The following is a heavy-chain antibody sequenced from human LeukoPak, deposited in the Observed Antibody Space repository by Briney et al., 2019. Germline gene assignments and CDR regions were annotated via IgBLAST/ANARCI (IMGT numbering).Heavy chain of an antibody. CDR2: IYYNGNT. D-gene: IGHD3-22*01. CDR3: ARLGGYYGY. Sequence: SETLSLTCTVSGDSINGYHWSWIRQPPGKGLEWIGNIYYNGNTNYNPSLKGRVTISVDTSKNQFSLKLTSMTATDTAVYYCARLGGYYGYWGQGTLVTVSS. CDR1: GDSINGYH. J-gene: IGHJ4*02. V-gene: IGHV4-59*08.